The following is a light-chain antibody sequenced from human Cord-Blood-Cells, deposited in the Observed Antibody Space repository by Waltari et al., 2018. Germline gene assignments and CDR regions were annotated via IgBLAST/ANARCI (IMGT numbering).Light chain of an antibody. CDR1: SSNIGSNT. J-gene: IGLJ1*01. CDR2: SNN. V-gene: IGLV1-44*01. Sequence: QSVLTQPPSASGTPGQRVTISCSGSSSNIGSNTVNWYRHLPGTAPKLLIYSNNPRPSGVPARFPGSKSGTSASLAISGLQSEDEADYYCSAWDDSLNGYVFGTGTKVTVL. CDR3: SAWDDSLNGYV.